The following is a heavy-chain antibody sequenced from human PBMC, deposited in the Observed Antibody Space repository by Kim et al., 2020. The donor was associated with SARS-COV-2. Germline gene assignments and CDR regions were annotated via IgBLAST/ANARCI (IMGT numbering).Heavy chain of an antibody. CDR3: ARHEADGSGSYYKPYYGMD. Sequence: GESLKISCKGSGYSFTYWIAWVRQMPGKGLEWMGIIYPGDSDTRYSPSFQGQVTISADKSISTAYLQWSSLKASDTAMYYCARHEADGSGSYYKPYYGMD. CDR2: IYPGDSDT. J-gene: IGHJ6*01. V-gene: IGHV5-51*01. D-gene: IGHD3-10*01. CDR1: GYSFTYW.